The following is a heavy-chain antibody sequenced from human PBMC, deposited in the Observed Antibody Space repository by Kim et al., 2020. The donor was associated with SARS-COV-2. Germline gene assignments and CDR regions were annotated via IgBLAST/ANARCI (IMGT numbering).Heavy chain of an antibody. CDR2: ISWNSGSI. CDR3: ARTMVRGVMTYYYYGMDV. Sequence: GGSLRLSCAASGFTFDDYAMHWVRQAPGKGLEWVSTISWNSGSIGYADSVKGRFTISRDNAKNSLYLQMNSLRAEDTALYYCARTMVRGVMTYYYYGMDVGGQGTTVTVSS. V-gene: IGHV3-9*01. D-gene: IGHD3-10*01. CDR1: GFTFDDYA. J-gene: IGHJ6*02.